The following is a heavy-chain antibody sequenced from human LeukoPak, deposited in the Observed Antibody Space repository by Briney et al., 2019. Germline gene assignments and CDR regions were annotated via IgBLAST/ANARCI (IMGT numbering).Heavy chain of an antibody. D-gene: IGHD6-19*01. CDR2: ISAYSGNT. CDR3: ARGLWLGALDY. J-gene: IGHJ4*02. Sequence: ASVTVSCKASGYTFINFGINWVRQTPGQGLEWMGWISAYSGNTNYAQKFQDRATMTTDPSTDTAYLEVRSLTSDDTAVYYCARGLWLGALDYWGQGTLVTVSS. V-gene: IGHV1-18*01. CDR1: GYTFINFG.